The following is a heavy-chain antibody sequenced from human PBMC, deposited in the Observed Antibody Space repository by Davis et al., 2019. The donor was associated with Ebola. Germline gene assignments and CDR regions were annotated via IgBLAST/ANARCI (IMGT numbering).Heavy chain of an antibody. CDR2: INHSGST. Sequence: MPSETLSLTCAVYGGSFSGYYWSWIRQPPGKGLEWIGEINHSGSTNYNPSLKSRVTISVDKSKNQFSLKLSSVTAADTAVYYCARDRGLIAAAGTFDYWGQGTLVTVSS. V-gene: IGHV4-34*01. J-gene: IGHJ4*02. CDR1: GGSFSGYY. CDR3: ARDRGLIAAAGTFDY. D-gene: IGHD6-13*01.